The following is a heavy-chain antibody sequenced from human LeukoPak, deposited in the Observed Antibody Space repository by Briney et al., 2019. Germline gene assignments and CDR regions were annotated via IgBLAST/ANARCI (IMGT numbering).Heavy chain of an antibody. CDR2: IKQDGSEK. CDR1: GFTFSSYW. V-gene: IGHV3-7*01. D-gene: IGHD3-9*01. CDR3: ARDDYDILTGYYYYYGMDV. Sequence: EGSLRLSCAASGFTFSSYWMSWVRQAPGKGLEWVANIKQDGSEKYYVDSVKGRFTISRDNAKNSLYLQMNSLRAEDTAVYYCARDDYDILTGYYYYYGMDVWGQGTTVTVSS. J-gene: IGHJ6*02.